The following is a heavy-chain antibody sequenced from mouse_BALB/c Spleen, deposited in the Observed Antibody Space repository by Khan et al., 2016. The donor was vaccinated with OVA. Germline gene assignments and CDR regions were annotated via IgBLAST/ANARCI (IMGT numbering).Heavy chain of an antibody. CDR2: INPNNGGT. Sequence: QVQLKESGAELVKPGASVKLSCKASGYIFTSYYMYWVKQRPGQGLDWIGEINPNNGGTNFNEKFKNKATLTVDKSSSTTYMQLSSLTSEDSAVYYCIRSGYGSFAYWGQGTLVTVSA. D-gene: IGHD2-2*01. CDR3: IRSGYGSFAY. CDR1: GYIFTSYY. J-gene: IGHJ3*01. V-gene: IGHV1-53*01.